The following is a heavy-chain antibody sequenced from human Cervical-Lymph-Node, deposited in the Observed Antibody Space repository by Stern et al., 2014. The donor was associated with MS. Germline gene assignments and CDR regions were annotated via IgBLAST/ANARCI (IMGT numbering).Heavy chain of an antibody. V-gene: IGHV4-61*01. J-gene: IGHJ4*02. Sequence: VQLQESGPGLVKPSETLPLTCIVSGGSVTSGSHYWSWIRQPPGKGLEWIGYIYYTGSTNYNPSLKSRVTILVDTSKNLFSLKLSSVTAADTAVYYCARMFSSGWYDYWGQGTLVTVSS. D-gene: IGHD6-19*01. CDR2: IYYTGST. CDR3: ARMFSSGWYDY. CDR1: GGSVTSGSHY.